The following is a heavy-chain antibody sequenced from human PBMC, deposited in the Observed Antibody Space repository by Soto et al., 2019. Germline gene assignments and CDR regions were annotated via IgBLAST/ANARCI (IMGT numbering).Heavy chain of an antibody. CDR1: GYTFADDW. J-gene: IGHJ3*01. V-gene: IGHV5-51*01. D-gene: IGHD4-17*01. CDR3: ARHGSIVRNDYGARCV. Sequence: PEESLKISGKGSGYTFADDWLGWLSQLPVKGLEWLGIIYPGDSDTRCSPSFQGPVSLTADKSTSTAYLQLNTLKASHTAAHYYARHGSIVRNDYGARCVWGQETMVTVSS. CDR2: IYPGDSDT.